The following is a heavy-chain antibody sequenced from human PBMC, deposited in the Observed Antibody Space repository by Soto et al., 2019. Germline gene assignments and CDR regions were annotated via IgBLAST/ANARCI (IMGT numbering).Heavy chain of an antibody. Sequence: PSETLSLTCAVYGGSFSGYYWSWIRQPPGKGLEWIGEINHSGSTNYNPSLKSRVTISVDTSKNQFSLKLSSVTAADTAVYYCALGRRYCSSTSCSSRHYCYYYGMDVWGQGTTVTVSS. D-gene: IGHD2-2*01. J-gene: IGHJ6*02. CDR2: INHSGST. CDR1: GGSFSGYY. CDR3: ALGRRYCSSTSCSSRHYCYYYGMDV. V-gene: IGHV4-34*01.